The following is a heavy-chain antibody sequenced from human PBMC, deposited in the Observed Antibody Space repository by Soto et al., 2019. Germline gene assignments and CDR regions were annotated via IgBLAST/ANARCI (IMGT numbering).Heavy chain of an antibody. CDR2: IYHSGST. J-gene: IGHJ3*02. CDR3: ARDSTMWFAFDI. D-gene: IGHD3-10*02. V-gene: IGHV4-30-2*01. Sequence: QLQLQESGSGLVKPSQTLSLTCAVSGGSISSGGYSWSWIRQPPGKGLEWIGYIYHSGSTYYNPARKSPVTISVDRSKNQCSPKLSSVTAADTAVYSCARDSTMWFAFDIWGQGTMVTVSS. CDR1: GGSISSGGYS.